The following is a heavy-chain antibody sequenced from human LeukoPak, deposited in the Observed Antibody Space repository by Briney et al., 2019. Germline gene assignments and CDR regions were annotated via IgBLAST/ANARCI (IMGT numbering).Heavy chain of an antibody. D-gene: IGHD1-26*01. CDR2: IQYDGSNE. Sequence: PGGSLRLSCAASRFTFSSYGMHWVRQAPGKGLEWVAYIQYDGSNEQYADSVKGRFSISRDSSKNILYLQMNSLRAEDTAVYYCAKDRYSGSYGNWFDPWGQGTLVTVSS. CDR1: RFTFSSYG. J-gene: IGHJ5*02. V-gene: IGHV3-30*02. CDR3: AKDRYSGSYGNWFDP.